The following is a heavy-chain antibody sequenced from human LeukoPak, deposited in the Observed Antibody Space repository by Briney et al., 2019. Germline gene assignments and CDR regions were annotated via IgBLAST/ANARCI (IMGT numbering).Heavy chain of an antibody. CDR1: GGSISSGGYS. CDR3: ASKEASGSEPFDY. J-gene: IGHJ4*02. Sequence: SETLSLTCAVSGGSISSGGYSWSWIRQPPGKGLEWIGYISHSGSTYYNPSLKSRVTISVDGSKNQFSLKLSSVTAADTAVYYCASKEASGSEPFDYWGQGTLVTVSS. V-gene: IGHV4-30-2*01. D-gene: IGHD3-10*01. CDR2: ISHSGST.